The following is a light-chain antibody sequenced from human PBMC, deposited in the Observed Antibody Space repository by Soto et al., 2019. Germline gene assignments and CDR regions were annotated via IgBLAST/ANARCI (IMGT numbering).Light chain of an antibody. Sequence: IPMTHSPLSGPVTPGEPASSXCRSSQNLRHSDGYNYWDWXLQKXGXSPKXXXDVXSNRASGGPDRFSGSGSGTDFTLKISRMDAKYFGVYYFMQSLRTTCTFGQGTRVEIK. CDR3: MQSLRTTCT. CDR1: QNLRHSDGYNY. CDR2: VXS. J-gene: IGKJ5*01. V-gene: IGKV2-28*01.